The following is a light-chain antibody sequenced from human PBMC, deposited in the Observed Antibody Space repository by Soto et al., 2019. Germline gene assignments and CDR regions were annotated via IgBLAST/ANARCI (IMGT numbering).Light chain of an antibody. J-gene: IGLJ2*01. CDR3: QSFDSSLSVVV. Sequence: QAVVTQPPSVSGAPGQRITISCTGSSSNIGAGYAVHWYQHLPGTAPKLLIFDNNNRPSGVPDRFSGSKSGTSASLTITGLQAEDEADYYCQSFDSSLSVVVFGGGTKLTVL. CDR1: SSNIGAGYA. CDR2: DNN. V-gene: IGLV1-40*01.